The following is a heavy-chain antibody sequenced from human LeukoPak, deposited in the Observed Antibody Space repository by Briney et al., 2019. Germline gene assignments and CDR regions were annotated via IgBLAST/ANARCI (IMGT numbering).Heavy chain of an antibody. J-gene: IGHJ4*02. Sequence: GESLKVSCKDSGYSFTSYWIGWVRQMPGKGLEWMGIIYPGDSDTRYSPSFQGQVTISADKSINTAYLQWSSLKASDTAIYYCARRGEAMDPFDYWGQGTLVTVSS. CDR1: GYSFTSYW. CDR3: ARRGEAMDPFDY. V-gene: IGHV5-51*01. CDR2: IYPGDSDT. D-gene: IGHD5-18*01.